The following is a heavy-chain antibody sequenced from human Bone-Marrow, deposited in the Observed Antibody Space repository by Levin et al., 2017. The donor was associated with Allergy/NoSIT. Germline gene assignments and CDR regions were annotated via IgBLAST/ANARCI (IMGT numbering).Heavy chain of an antibody. D-gene: IGHD6-19*01. J-gene: IGHJ4*02. CDR3: AKDSGPGIAVAGTDY. CDR1: GFTFSSYA. CDR2: ISGSGGST. Sequence: GGSLRLSCAASGFTFSSYAMSWVRQAPGKGLEWVSAISGSGGSTYYADSVKGRFTISRDNSKNTLYLQMNSLRAEDTAVYYCAKDSGPGIAVAGTDYWGQGTLVTVSS. V-gene: IGHV3-23*01.